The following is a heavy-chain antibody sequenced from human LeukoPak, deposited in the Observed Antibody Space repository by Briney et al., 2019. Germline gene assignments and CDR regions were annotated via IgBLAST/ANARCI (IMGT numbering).Heavy chain of an antibody. D-gene: IGHD2-15*01. CDR2: IKQDGSEK. J-gene: IGHJ4*02. CDR1: GITFSSFW. Sequence: GGSLRLSCAVSGITFSSFWMSWVRQAPGKGLEGVANIKQDGSEKYYVDSVKGRFTISRDNAKNTLYLQMNSLRAEDTAVYYCAKGRRVVVAATQDYWGQGTLVTVSS. CDR3: AKGRRVVVAATQDY. V-gene: IGHV3-7*01.